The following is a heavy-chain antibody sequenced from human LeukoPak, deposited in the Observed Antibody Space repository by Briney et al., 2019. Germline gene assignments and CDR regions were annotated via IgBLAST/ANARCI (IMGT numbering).Heavy chain of an antibody. Sequence: SDTLSLTCAVSGYSISSSNWWGWIRQPPGKGLEWIGYIYYSGSTYYNPSLKSRVTMSVDTSKNQFSLKLSSVTAVDTAVYYCARNRGFGYAYAFDIWGQGTMVTVSS. CDR3: ARNRGFGYAYAFDI. CDR2: IYYSGST. CDR1: GYSISSSNW. V-gene: IGHV4-28*01. J-gene: IGHJ3*02. D-gene: IGHD5-12*01.